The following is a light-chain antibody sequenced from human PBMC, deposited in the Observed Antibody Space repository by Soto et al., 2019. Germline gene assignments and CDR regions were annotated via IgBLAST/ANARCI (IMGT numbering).Light chain of an antibody. V-gene: IGLV2-14*01. CDR2: DVS. Sequence: QSVLTRPASVSGSPGQSITISCTGTSSDVGAYNYVSWYQQHPGKAPKLMIYDVSHRPSGVSHRFSGSKSGNTASLTISGLQAEDEADYYCGSYTTSSNYVFGTGTKVTVL. CDR1: SSDVGAYNY. J-gene: IGLJ1*01. CDR3: GSYTTSSNYV.